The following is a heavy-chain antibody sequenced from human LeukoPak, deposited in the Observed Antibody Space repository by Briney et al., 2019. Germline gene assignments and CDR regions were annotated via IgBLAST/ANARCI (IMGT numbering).Heavy chain of an antibody. CDR3: ARHYYDSSGYHGYFDY. D-gene: IGHD3-22*01. V-gene: IGHV4-34*01. J-gene: IGHJ4*02. Sequence: PSETLSLTCAVYGGSFSGYYWSWIRQPPGKGLEWIGEINHSGSTNYNPSLKSRVTISVDTPKNQFSLKLSSVTAADTAVYYCARHYYDSSGYHGYFDYWGQGTLVTVSS. CDR2: INHSGST. CDR1: GGSFSGYY.